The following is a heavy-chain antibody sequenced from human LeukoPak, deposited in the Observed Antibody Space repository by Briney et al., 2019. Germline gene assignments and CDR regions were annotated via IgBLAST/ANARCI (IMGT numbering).Heavy chain of an antibody. D-gene: IGHD6-6*01. J-gene: IGHJ5*02. Sequence: GSLRLSCTASGFTFGDYAMSWVRQAPGKGLEWVGFMRSKAYSGTTEYAASVKGRFTISRDDSKSIAYLQMNSLKTEDTAVYYCSRGGSWKGWFDPWGQGTLVIVSS. CDR3: SRGGSWKGWFDP. V-gene: IGHV3-49*04. CDR2: MRSKAYSGTT. CDR1: GFTFGDYA.